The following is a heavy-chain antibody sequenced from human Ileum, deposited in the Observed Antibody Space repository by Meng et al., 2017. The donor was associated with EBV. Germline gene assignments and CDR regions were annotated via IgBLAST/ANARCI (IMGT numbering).Heavy chain of an antibody. CDR1: CGSITSYTYS. CDR3: ARRDTAWFDP. Sequence: LPLQVSDPGLFKPSHTLSLTCTVSCGSITSYTYSWAWRRQPPGKGLEWIATIYHTGSTYYNPSLKSRVTISVDTSKNEFSLKVTSVTAADTALYYCARRDTAWFDPWGRGTLVTVSS. D-gene: IGHD2-21*02. J-gene: IGHJ5*02. V-gene: IGHV4-39*01. CDR2: IYHTGST.